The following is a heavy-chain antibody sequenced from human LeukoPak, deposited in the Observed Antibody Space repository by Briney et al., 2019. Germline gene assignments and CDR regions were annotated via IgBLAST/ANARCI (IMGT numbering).Heavy chain of an antibody. V-gene: IGHV3-48*03. CDR3: ARRLPYYGMDV. CDR2: SGGIGSIV. CDR1: GFTFSSYE. Sequence: PGGSLRLSCAASGFTFSSYEIHWVRQDPGKGLEWVSKSGGIGSIVYADSVKGRFAISTDSAKASVYLQMNSLRAEDTGVYYCARRLPYYGMDVWGQGTTITVSS. J-gene: IGHJ6*02.